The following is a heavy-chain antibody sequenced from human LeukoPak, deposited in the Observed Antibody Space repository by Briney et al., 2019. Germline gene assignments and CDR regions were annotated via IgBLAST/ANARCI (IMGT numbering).Heavy chain of an antibody. D-gene: IGHD6-6*01. CDR1: GGSFSGYY. Sequence: PSETLSLTCAVYGGSFSGYYWSWIRQPPGKGLEWIGEINHSGSTNYNPSLKSRVTISVDTSKNQYSLKLSSVTAADTAVYYCARGLYSSSLWGQGTLVIVSS. CDR2: INHSGST. J-gene: IGHJ4*02. V-gene: IGHV4-34*01. CDR3: ARGLYSSSL.